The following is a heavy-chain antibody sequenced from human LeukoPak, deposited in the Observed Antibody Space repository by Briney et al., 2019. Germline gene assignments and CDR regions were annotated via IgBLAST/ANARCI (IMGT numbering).Heavy chain of an antibody. Sequence: GGSLRLSCAASGFTFSSYWMSWVRQAPGKGLEWVANIKQDGSEEYYVDSVKGRFTISRDNAKNSLYLQMNSLRAEDTAVYYCARMLPRRAFDIWGQGTMVTVSS. CDR2: IKQDGSEE. CDR3: ARMLPRRAFDI. V-gene: IGHV3-7*01. J-gene: IGHJ3*02. D-gene: IGHD2-15*01. CDR1: GFTFSSYW.